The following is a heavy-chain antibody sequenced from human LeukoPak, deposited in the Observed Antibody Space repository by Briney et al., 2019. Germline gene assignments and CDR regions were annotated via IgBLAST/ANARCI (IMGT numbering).Heavy chain of an antibody. V-gene: IGHV3-66*02. J-gene: IGHJ6*03. CDR1: GFTVSSNY. CDR3: ARGRSKAQNTPYYYYYYMDV. D-gene: IGHD1-26*01. CDR2: IYSGGST. Sequence: PGGSLRLSCAASGFTVSSNYMSRVRQAPGKGLEWVSVIYSGGSTYYADSVKGRFTISRDNSKNTLYLQMNSLRAEDTAVYYCARGRSKAQNTPYYYYYYMDVWGKGTTVTVSS.